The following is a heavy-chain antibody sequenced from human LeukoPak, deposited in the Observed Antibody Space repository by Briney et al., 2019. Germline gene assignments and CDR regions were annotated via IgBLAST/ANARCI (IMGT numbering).Heavy chain of an antibody. Sequence: PGESLKISCQGFGYSFTSYWIGWVSQMSGKGMEWMGVIYPGDSRIPYNPSFQGTLTISVDTSSSTAYLQWVSLKASDTAMYYCACRDLTSTWSLPCGQRALGSASS. J-gene: IGHJ5*01. CDR2: IYPGDSRI. V-gene: IGHV5-51*01. D-gene: IGHD6-13*01. CDR3: ACRDLTSTWSLP. CDR1: GYSFTSYW.